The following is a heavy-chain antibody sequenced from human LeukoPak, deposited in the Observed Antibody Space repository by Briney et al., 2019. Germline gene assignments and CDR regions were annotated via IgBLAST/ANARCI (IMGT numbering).Heavy chain of an antibody. CDR3: ARFPKTAIGHTAMAGRGGDY. V-gene: IGHV4-39*01. Sequence: PSETLSLTCTVSGGSISSSSYYWGWIRQPPGKGLEWIGSIYYSGSTYYNPSLKSRVTISVETSKNQFSLKLSSVTAADTAVYYCARFPKTAIGHTAMAGRGGDYWGQGTLVTVSS. J-gene: IGHJ4*02. D-gene: IGHD5-18*01. CDR2: IYYSGST. CDR1: GGSISSSSYY.